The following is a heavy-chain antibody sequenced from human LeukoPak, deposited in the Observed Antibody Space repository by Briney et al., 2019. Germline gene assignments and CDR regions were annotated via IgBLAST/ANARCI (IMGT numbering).Heavy chain of an antibody. CDR2: IYSSGST. D-gene: IGHD6-13*01. CDR3: ARIYSSSWYYFDY. J-gene: IGHJ4*02. Sequence: SETLSLTCSVSGGSISTYYWSWIRQPAGKGLEWIGRIYSSGSTNYNPSLKSRVTISVDTSKNQFSLKLSSVTAADTAVYYCARIYSSSWYYFDYWGQGTLVTVSS. V-gene: IGHV4-4*07. CDR1: GGSISTYY.